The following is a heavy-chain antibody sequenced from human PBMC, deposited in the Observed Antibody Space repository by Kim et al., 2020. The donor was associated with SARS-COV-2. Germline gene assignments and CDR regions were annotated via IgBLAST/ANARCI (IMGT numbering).Heavy chain of an antibody. J-gene: IGHJ6*02. CDR2: INPSDGIT. CDR3: ARGRDDSYHYGMDV. V-gene: IGHV1-46*01. Sequence: ASVKVSCKASGYTITFYFMHWVRQAPGQGLEWMGIINPSDGITNYAQKFQGRVTVTRDTSTNTVYMNLSSLRPEDTAVYYCARGRDDSYHYGMDVWGQGTTVTVSS. CDR1: GYTITFYF. D-gene: IGHD3-10*01.